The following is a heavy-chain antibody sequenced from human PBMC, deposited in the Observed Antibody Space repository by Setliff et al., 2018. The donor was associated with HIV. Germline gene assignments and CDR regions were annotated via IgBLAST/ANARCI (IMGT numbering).Heavy chain of an antibody. V-gene: IGHV1-2*02. CDR2: INPNSGGT. J-gene: IGHJ4*02. CDR3: AREGSPIYYFDY. D-gene: IGHD3-10*01. Sequence: ASVKVSCKSSGYTFTAYYIHWVRQARGQGLEWMGWINPNSGGTNYAQKFQGRVTMTRDTSISTAYMEVSSLRSDDTAVYYCAREGSPIYYFDYWSQGTLVTVSS. CDR1: GYTFTAYY.